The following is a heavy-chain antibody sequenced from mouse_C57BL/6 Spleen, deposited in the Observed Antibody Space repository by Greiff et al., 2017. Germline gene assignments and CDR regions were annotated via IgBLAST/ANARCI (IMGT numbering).Heavy chain of an antibody. D-gene: IGHD2-4*01. CDR1: GFSLTSYG. V-gene: IGHV2-6-1*01. CDR3: ARQGYDYTYAMDY. Sequence: VQLQQSGPGLVAPSQSLSITCTVSGFSLTSYGVHWVRQPPGKGLEWLVVIWSDGSTTYNSALKSRLSISKDNSKSQVFLKMNSLQTDDTAMYYCARQGYDYTYAMDYWGQGTSVTVSS. J-gene: IGHJ4*01. CDR2: IWSDGST.